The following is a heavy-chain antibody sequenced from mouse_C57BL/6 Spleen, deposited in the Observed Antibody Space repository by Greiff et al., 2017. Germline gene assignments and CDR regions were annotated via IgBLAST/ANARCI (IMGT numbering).Heavy chain of an antibody. CDR2: INSGSGGT. V-gene: IGHV1-54*01. CDR1: GYAFTNYL. J-gene: IGHJ2*01. CDR3: ARSGSNYDFDY. D-gene: IGHD2-5*01. Sequence: VKLQESGAELVRPGTSVKVSCKASGYAFTNYLIEWVKQRPGPGLEWIGVINSGSGGTNYNEKFKSKATLAADQSSSTAYMQLSSLTSEDSAVYFCARSGSNYDFDYWGQGTTRTVSS.